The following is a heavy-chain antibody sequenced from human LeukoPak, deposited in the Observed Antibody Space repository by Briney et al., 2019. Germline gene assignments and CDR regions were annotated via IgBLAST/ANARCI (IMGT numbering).Heavy chain of an antibody. CDR2: IDYSGGST. D-gene: IGHD6-13*01. V-gene: IGHV3-23*01. CDR3: ARAEYSSSWYVY. J-gene: IGHJ4*02. CDR1: GFTLSSYE. Sequence: PGGSLRLSCTASGFTLSSYEMSWIRQAPGKGLEWVSSIDYSGGSTYYADSVKGRFTISRDNAKNSLYLQMNGLRAEDTAVYYCARAEYSSSWYVYWGQGTLVTVSS.